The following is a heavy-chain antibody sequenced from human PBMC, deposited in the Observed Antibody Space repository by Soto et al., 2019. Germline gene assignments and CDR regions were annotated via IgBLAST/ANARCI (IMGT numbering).Heavy chain of an antibody. CDR1: GFTFSSYS. Sequence: EVQLVESGGGLVQPGGSLRLSCAASGFTFSSYSMNWVRQAPGKGLEWVSYISSSSSTIYYADSVKGRFTISRDNAKNSLYQQMNSLRDEDTAVYYCARGTQLPNDGDYLGYWGQGTLVTVSS. CDR2: ISSSSSTI. D-gene: IGHD1-1*01. J-gene: IGHJ4*02. CDR3: ARGTQLPNDGDYLGY. V-gene: IGHV3-48*02.